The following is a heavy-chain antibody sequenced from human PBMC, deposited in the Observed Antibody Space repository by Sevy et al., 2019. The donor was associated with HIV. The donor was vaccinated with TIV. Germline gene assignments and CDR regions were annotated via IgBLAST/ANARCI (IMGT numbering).Heavy chain of an antibody. J-gene: IGHJ6*02. D-gene: IGHD5-12*01. CDR1: GFTFGDYA. CDR3: TRDGGYSGYDLRSYYYYYGMDV. CDR2: IRSKAYGGTT. V-gene: IGHV3-49*03. Sequence: GGSLRLSCTASGFTFGDYAMSWFRQAPGKGLEWVGFIRSKAYGGTTEYAASVKGRFTISRDDSKSIAYLQMISLKTEDTAVYYCTRDGGYSGYDLRSYYYYYGMDVWGQGTTVTVSS.